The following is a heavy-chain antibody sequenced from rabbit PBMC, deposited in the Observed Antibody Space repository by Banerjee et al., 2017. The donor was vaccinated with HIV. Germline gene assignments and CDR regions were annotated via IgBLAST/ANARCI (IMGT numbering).Heavy chain of an antibody. CDR1: GFSFSSSDY. D-gene: IGHD7-1*01. V-gene: IGHV1S40*01. CDR2: IDTGSHDFT. Sequence: QSLEESGGDLVKPGASLTLTCTASGFSFSSSDYMCWVRQAPGKGLEWIACIDTGSHDFTYSASWAKGRFTISKTSSTTVTLQMTSLTVADTATYFCARDTGTSFSSYGMDLWGPGTLVTVS. CDR3: ARDTGTSFSSYGMDL. J-gene: IGHJ6*01.